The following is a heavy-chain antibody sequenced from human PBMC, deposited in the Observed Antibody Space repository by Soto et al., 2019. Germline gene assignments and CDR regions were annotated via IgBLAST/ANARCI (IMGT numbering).Heavy chain of an antibody. D-gene: IGHD6-19*01. J-gene: IGHJ6*02. CDR3: VKDGSSGWPYFYDMDV. CDR2: ISYDGSNK. CDR1: EFTFSSYG. V-gene: IGHV3-30*18. Sequence: PXGSLILSCAASEFTFSSYGMHLVRQAPGKGLEWVAVISYDGSNKYDADSVKGRFTISRDNSKNTLYLQMSSLRAEDTAVYYCVKDGSSGWPYFYDMDVWGQGTTVTVSS.